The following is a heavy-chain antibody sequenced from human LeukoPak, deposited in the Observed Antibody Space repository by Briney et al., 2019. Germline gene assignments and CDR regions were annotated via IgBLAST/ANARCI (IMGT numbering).Heavy chain of an antibody. J-gene: IGHJ5*02. CDR3: ARDGGVRVRFDP. CDR1: GGSFGGYY. CDR2: INHSGST. D-gene: IGHD3-16*01. V-gene: IGHV4-34*01. Sequence: SETLSLTCAVYGGSFGGYYWSWIRQPPGKGLEWIGEINHSGSTNYNPSLKSRVTISVDTSKNQFSLKLSSVTAADTAVYYCARDGGVRVRFDPWGQGTLVTVSS.